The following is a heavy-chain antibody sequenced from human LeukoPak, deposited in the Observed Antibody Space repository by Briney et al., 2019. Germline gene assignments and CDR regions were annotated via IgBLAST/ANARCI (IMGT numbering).Heavy chain of an antibody. CDR2: LNWNGGIT. D-gene: IGHD2-2*02. CDR1: GFIFQDFG. CDR3: ARDGGYCSSSTCYTLDY. J-gene: IGHJ4*02. Sequence: PGGSLRLSCEASGFIFQDFGMSWVRQAPGKGLEWVSGLNWNGGITDYADSVKGRFTISRDNAKNSLYLEMHSLRAEDTALYCCARDGGYCSSSTCYTLDYWGQGVLVTVSS. V-gene: IGHV3-20*04.